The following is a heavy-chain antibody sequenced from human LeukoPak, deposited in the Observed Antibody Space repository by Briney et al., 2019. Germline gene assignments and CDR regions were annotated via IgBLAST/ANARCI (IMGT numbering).Heavy chain of an antibody. V-gene: IGHV4-30-2*01. D-gene: IGHD3-10*01. CDR1: GGSISSGGYS. J-gene: IGHJ5*02. CDR3: ARGFFVRENPGSWFDP. CDR2: ICRTGNT. Sequence: SQTLSLTCAVSGGSISSGGYSWNWIRQPPGKGLEWIGYICRTGNTFYNPSLKSRVTISVDRSKNQFSLRLTSVTAADTAVYYCARGFFVRENPGSWFDPWGQGTLVTVSP.